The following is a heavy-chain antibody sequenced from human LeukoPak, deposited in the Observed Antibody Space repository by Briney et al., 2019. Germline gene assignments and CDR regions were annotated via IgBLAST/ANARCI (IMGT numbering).Heavy chain of an antibody. CDR2: IKSKTDGGTT. Sequence: KSGGSLRLSWAASGFTFSNAWMRWVRQAPGKGLEWGGCIKSKTDGGTTDYAAPVKGRFTISRDDSKNTLYLQMNSLKTEDTAVYYCTTVTYGDFDSWGQGTLVTVSS. CDR3: TTVTYGDFDS. D-gene: IGHD4-17*01. J-gene: IGHJ4*02. V-gene: IGHV3-15*01. CDR1: GFTFSNAW.